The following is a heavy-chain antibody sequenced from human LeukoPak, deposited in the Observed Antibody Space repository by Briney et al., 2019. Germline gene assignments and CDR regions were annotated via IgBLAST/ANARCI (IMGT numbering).Heavy chain of an antibody. D-gene: IGHD2-8*01. Sequence: PGGSLRLSCAASGFTFSNYWKHWVRQAPGKGLEYFSRINSDGSSTNYADSVKGRFTNSRDNAKNTLYLHMNSLRAEDTAVYYCARAVLMVYAPLDVWGKGTTVAVSS. CDR1: GFTFSNYW. J-gene: IGHJ6*04. V-gene: IGHV3-74*01. CDR3: ARAVLMVYAPLDV. CDR2: INSDGSST.